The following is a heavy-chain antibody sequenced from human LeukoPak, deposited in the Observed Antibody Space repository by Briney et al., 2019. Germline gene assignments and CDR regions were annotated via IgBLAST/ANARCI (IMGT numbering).Heavy chain of an antibody. J-gene: IGHJ3*02. CDR2: ISAYNGNT. CDR3: ARDQGYSSSWYEILFRGDAFDI. CDR1: GYTFTSYG. Sequence: ASVKVSCKASGYTFTSYGISWVRQAPGQGLEWMGWISAYNGNTNYAQKLQGRVTMTTDTSTSTAYMELRSLRSDDTAVYYCARDQGYSSSWYEILFRGDAFDIWGQGTMVTVSS. V-gene: IGHV1-18*01. D-gene: IGHD6-13*01.